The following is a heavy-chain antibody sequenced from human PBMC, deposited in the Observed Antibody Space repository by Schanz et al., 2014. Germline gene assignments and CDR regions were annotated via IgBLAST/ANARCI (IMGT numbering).Heavy chain of an antibody. CDR3: ARAAGPVDY. Sequence: QVQLQESGPGLVKPSQTLSLTCAVSGGSISSGGYTWSWIRQPPGKGLEWIGYIYYSGSTYYNPPRKGRVTISVDTSKNQFSLMLGSVTAADTAVYYCARAAGPVDYWGQGTLVTVSS. CDR2: IYYSGST. J-gene: IGHJ4*02. CDR1: GGSISSGGYT. V-gene: IGHV4-30-4*07. D-gene: IGHD6-13*01.